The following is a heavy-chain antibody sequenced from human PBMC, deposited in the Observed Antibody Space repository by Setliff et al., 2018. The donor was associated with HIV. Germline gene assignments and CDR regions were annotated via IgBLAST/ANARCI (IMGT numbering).Heavy chain of an antibody. CDR1: GFTFSTSG. V-gene: IGHV3-21*01. D-gene: IGHD2-2*01. Sequence: PGESLKISCAASGFTFSTSGMNWVRQAPGKGLEWVSSISSRGGSVYYADSVRGRFTISRDNANNLLYLQMNSLRAEDTAVYYCARDQEHIIVVSATGNMPGYLHYYYMDVWGKGSTVTV. J-gene: IGHJ6*03. CDR2: ISSRGGSV. CDR3: ARDQEHIIVVSATGNMPGYLHYYYMDV.